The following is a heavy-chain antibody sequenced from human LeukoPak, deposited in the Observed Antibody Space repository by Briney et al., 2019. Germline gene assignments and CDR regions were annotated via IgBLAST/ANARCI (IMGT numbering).Heavy chain of an antibody. CDR1: GGSISSGSYY. CDR2: IYYSGST. Sequence: SETLSLTCTVSGGSISSGSYYWGWIRQPPGKGLEWIGSIYYSGSTYYNPSLKSRVTISVDTSKNQFSLKLSSVTAADTAVYYCARDGPQYSLWGQGTLVTVSS. D-gene: IGHD6-6*01. CDR3: ARDGPQYSL. V-gene: IGHV4-39*07. J-gene: IGHJ4*02.